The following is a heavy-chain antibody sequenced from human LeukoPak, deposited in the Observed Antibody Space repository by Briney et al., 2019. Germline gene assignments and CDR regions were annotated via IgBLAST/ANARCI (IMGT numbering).Heavy chain of an antibody. Sequence: PGGSLRLSCSASGFTFSSYAMHWVGQAPGKGLEDVSGINDNGGRTHYGDSLKGRFTISRDNSKNTLYLQMSTLRAEDTAVYYCVKDLSGRYTFDYWGQGTLVTVSS. CDR2: INDNGGRT. D-gene: IGHD1-26*01. V-gene: IGHV3-64D*09. J-gene: IGHJ4*02. CDR3: VKDLSGRYTFDY. CDR1: GFTFSSYA.